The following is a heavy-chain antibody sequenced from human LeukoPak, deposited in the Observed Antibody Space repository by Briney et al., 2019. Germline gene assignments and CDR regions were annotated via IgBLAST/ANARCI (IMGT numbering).Heavy chain of an antibody. CDR2: ISGSGGST. J-gene: IGHJ6*02. D-gene: IGHD6-19*01. V-gene: IGHV3-23*01. CDR1: GFTFSSYA. Sequence: PGGSLRLSCATSGFTFSSYAMSWVRQAPGKGLEWVSVISGSGGSTYYADSVKGRFTISRDNSKITLYLQMNSLRAEDTAVYYCARERSSGPAVPYYGMDVWGQGTTVTVSS. CDR3: ARERSSGPAVPYYGMDV.